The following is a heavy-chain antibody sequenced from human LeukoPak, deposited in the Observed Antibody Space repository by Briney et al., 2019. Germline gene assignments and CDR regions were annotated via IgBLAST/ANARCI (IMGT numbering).Heavy chain of an antibody. CDR1: GYTFTSYA. D-gene: IGHD3-10*01. J-gene: IGHJ6*03. CDR2: INTNTGNP. CDR3: ARAASGDAVDYYGSGRRFYSYYMDV. V-gene: IGHV7-4-1*02. Sequence: GASVKVSCKAFGYTFTSYAMNWVRQAPGQGLEWMGWINTNTGNPTYAQGFTGRFVFSLDTSVSTAYLQISSLKAEDTAVYYCARAASGDAVDYYGSGRRFYSYYMDVWGKGTTVTISS.